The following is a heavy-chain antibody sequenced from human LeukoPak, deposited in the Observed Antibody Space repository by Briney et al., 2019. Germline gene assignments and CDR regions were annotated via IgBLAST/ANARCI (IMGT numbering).Heavy chain of an antibody. CDR1: GFTFSSYS. V-gene: IGHV3-21*01. J-gene: IGHJ4*02. CDR2: ISSSSSYI. Sequence: GGSLRLSCAASGFTFSSYSMNWVRQAPGKGLEWVSSISSSSSYIYYADSVKGRFTISRDNPKNTLYLQMNSLRAEDTAVYYCATDSSPDYWGQGTLVTVSS. D-gene: IGHD3-22*01. CDR3: ATDSSPDY.